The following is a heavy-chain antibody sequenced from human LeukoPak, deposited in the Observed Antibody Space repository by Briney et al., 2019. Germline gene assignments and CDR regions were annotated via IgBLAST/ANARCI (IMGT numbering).Heavy chain of an antibody. CDR2: IYYSGRT. V-gene: IGHV4-39*01. Sequence: PSETLSLTCSVSGVSISSSADYWGWIRQPPGKGLEWIGNIYYSGRTYYNPSLESRITISADTSKNQFSLKLNSVTAADTAIYYCARQLYSGSYPSWGQGTVVTVSS. CDR1: GVSISSSADY. CDR3: ARQLYSGSYPS. J-gene: IGHJ5*02. D-gene: IGHD1-26*01.